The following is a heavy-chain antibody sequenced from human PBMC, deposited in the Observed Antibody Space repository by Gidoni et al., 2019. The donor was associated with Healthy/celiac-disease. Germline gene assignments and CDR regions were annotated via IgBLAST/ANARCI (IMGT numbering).Heavy chain of an antibody. V-gene: IGHV3-48*02. CDR1: GFTFRSYS. CDR3: ARERSGSYHAFDI. CDR2: ISSSSSTI. Sequence: EVQLVESGGGLVEPGVSLRRSWAASGFTFRSYSMNWVRQAPGKGLEWVSYISSSSSTIYYADSVKGRFTISRDNAKNSLSLQMNSLRDEDTAVYYCARERSGSYHAFDIWGQGTMVTVSS. D-gene: IGHD1-26*01. J-gene: IGHJ3*02.